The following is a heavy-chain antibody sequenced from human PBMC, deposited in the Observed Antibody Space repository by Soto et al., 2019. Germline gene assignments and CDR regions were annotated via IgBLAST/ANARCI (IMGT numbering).Heavy chain of an antibody. CDR2: IWYDGSNK. Sequence: PGGSLRLSCAASGFTFSSYGMHWVRQAPGKGLEWVAVIWYDGSNKYYADSVKGRFTISRDNSKNTLYLQMNSLRAEDTAVYYCARDPFRLGNDFWGGYHVTGFWIHPPGQATLVTVSS. V-gene: IGHV3-33*01. J-gene: IGHJ5*02. CDR3: ARDPFRLGNDFWGGYHVTGFWIHP. D-gene: IGHD3-3*01. CDR1: GFTFSSYG.